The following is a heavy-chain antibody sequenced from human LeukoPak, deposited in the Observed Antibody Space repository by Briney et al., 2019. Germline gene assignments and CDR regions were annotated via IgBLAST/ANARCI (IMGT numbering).Heavy chain of an antibody. Sequence: GRSLRLSCAASGFTFDDYAMHWVRQAPGKGLEWVSGINRSSGSIGYADSVKGRFTISRDNAKNSLYLQMNSLRAEDTALYYCAKGSQVVITSPFDYWGQGTLVTVSS. D-gene: IGHD3-22*01. J-gene: IGHJ4*02. V-gene: IGHV3-9*01. CDR3: AKGSQVVITSPFDY. CDR2: INRSSGSI. CDR1: GFTFDDYA.